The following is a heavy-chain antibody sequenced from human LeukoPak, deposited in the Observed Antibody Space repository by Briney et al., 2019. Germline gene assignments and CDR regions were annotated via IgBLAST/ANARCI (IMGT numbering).Heavy chain of an antibody. CDR2: IHHDGSNK. CDR3: AKGDLKWELLLEYFYH. J-gene: IGHJ1*01. CDR1: GFTFSSYE. D-gene: IGHD1-26*01. V-gene: IGHV3-30*02. Sequence: PGGSLRLSCAASGFTFSSYEMNWVRQAPGKGLDWVAFIHHDGSNKYYADSVRGRFTIPRDNSKNTLYLQMNSLRAEDTAVYYCAKGDLKWELLLEYFYHWGQGTLVAVSS.